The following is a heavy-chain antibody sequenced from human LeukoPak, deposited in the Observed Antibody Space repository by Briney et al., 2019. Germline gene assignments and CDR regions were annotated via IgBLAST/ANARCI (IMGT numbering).Heavy chain of an antibody. CDR2: IWYDGSNK. D-gene: IGHD3-10*01. Sequence: GGSLRLSXAASGFTFSSYGMHWVCQAPGKGMEWVAVIWYDGSNKYYADSVKGRFTVSRDNSKNTLYLQMNSLRAEDTAVYYCAKGTGLNFDYWGQGTLVTVSS. V-gene: IGHV3-33*06. J-gene: IGHJ4*02. CDR3: AKGTGLNFDY. CDR1: GFTFSSYG.